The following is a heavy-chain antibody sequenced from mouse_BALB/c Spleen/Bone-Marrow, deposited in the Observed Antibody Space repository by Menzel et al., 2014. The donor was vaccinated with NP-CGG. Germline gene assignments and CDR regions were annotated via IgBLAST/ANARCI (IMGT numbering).Heavy chain of an antibody. CDR1: GFTFSSYY. D-gene: IGHD2-3*01. V-gene: IGHV5-6-2*01. J-gene: IGHJ3*01. CDR3: ASLYDGYSVFVY. Sequence: EVQLQQSGGGLVKLGGSLKLSCAASGFTFSSYYMSWVRQTPEKRLELVAAINTNGGSTYYPDTVKGRFTISRDNAKYTLYLQMSSLKSEDTALYYCASLYDGYSVFVYWGQGTLVTVSA. CDR2: INTNGGST.